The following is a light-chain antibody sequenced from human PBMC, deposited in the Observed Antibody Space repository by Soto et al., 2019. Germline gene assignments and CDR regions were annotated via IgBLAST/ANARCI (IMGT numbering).Light chain of an antibody. J-gene: IGKJ2*01. Sequence: DIQMTQSPSSLSASVGDRVTITCRASQSISSYLNWYQQKPGKAPKLLIYAASSLQSGDPSRFSGCGSVTDFTLAISSLQPEDFATYYCEQSYSTPYTFGRGTKLEIK. CDR1: QSISSY. CDR2: AAS. V-gene: IGKV1-39*01. CDR3: EQSYSTPYT.